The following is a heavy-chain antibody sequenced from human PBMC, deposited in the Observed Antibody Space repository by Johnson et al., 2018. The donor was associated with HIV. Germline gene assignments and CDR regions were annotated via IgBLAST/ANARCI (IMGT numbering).Heavy chain of an antibody. CDR1: GFPFSSYG. CDR2: LRYDESNT. J-gene: IGHJ3*02. Sequence: QVQLVESGGGVVQPRGSLRLSCAASGFPFSSYGMHWVRQAPDTALEWVPFLRYDESNTYYAASVKVRFTLSSDNSNNTLYLQMNSLRAEDTAVYYCVRGSGSYYLGKGAFDSWGQGTMVTVSS. V-gene: IGHV3-30*02. D-gene: IGHD1-26*01. CDR3: VRGSGSYYLGKGAFDS.